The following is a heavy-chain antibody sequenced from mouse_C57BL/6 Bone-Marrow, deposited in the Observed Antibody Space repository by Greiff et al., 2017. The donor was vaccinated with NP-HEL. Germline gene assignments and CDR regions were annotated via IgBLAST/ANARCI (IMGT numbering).Heavy chain of an antibody. J-gene: IGHJ3*01. D-gene: IGHD4-1*02. CDR2: IDPENGDT. CDR1: GFNIKDDY. Sequence: DVKLQESGAELVRPGASVKLSCTASGFNIKDDYMHWVKQRPEQGLEWIGWIDPENGDTEYASKFQGKATIPADTSSNTAYLQLSSLTSEDTAVYYCTSTGTGSKFAYWGQGTLVTVSA. V-gene: IGHV14-4*01. CDR3: TSTGTGSKFAY.